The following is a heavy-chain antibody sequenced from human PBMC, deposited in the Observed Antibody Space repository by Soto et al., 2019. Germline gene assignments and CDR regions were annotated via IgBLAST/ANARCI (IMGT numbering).Heavy chain of an antibody. D-gene: IGHD4-17*01. CDR1: GGSISSYY. CDR3: ARLDYGDYYYYYYMDV. J-gene: IGHJ6*03. CDR2: IYYSGST. Sequence: TSETLSLTCTVSGGSISSYYWSWIRQPPGKGLEWIGYIYYSGSTNYNPSLKSRVTISVDTSKNQFSLKLSSVTAADTAVYYCARLDYGDYYYYYYMDVWGKGTTVTVSS. V-gene: IGHV4-59*08.